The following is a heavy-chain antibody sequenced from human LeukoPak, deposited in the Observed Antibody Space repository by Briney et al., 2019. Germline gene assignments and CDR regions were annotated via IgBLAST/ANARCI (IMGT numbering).Heavy chain of an antibody. CDR3: ARDPDADDYGDY. Sequence: GSSVKVSCKASGGTFSSYAISWVRQAPGQGLEWMGRIIPILGIANYAQKFQGRVTITADKSTSTAYMELSSLRSEDTAVYYCARDPDADDYGDYWGQGTLVTVSS. V-gene: IGHV1-69*04. D-gene: IGHD1-14*01. CDR2: IIPILGIA. CDR1: GGTFSSYA. J-gene: IGHJ4*02.